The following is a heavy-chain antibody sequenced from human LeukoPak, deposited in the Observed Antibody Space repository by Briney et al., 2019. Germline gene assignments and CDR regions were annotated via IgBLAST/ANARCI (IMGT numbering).Heavy chain of an antibody. CDR1: GASITSGDWY. Sequence: SQTLSLTCTVPGASITSGDWYWSWIRQSPGKGLEWIGYIHFSGATFYNPSLNSRITISVDTPKNQFSLRLNSLTAADTAVYYCARGTDSVSCFDYWGQGTLVTVSS. J-gene: IGHJ4*02. D-gene: IGHD3-16*01. CDR2: IHFSGAT. CDR3: ARGTDSVSCFDY. V-gene: IGHV4-30-4*08.